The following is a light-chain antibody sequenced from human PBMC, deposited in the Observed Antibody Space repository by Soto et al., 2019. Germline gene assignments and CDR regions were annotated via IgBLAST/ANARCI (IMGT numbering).Light chain of an antibody. CDR1: SSDVGGYNY. J-gene: IGLJ1*01. Sequence: QSVLTQPRSVSGSPGQSLTISCTGTSSDVGGYNYVSWYQQHPGKAPKLMIYDVSKRPSGVPDRFSGSKSGNTASLTISGLQAEDEADYYCCSYAGRFYVFGTGTRSPS. V-gene: IGLV2-11*01. CDR2: DVS. CDR3: CSYAGRFYV.